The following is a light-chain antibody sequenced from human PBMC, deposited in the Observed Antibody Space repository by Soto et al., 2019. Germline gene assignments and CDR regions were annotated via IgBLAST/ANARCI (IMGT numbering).Light chain of an antibody. Sequence: EIVMTQSPATLSVSPGERATLSCRASQTVYSNLDWNQQKTGQAPRLLIYGASTRATGIPARFSGSGSGTEFTLTVSSLQSENFAGYYCQQYKDWSWTFGQGTKVQIK. CDR3: QQYKDWSWT. V-gene: IGKV3-15*01. CDR1: QTVYSN. J-gene: IGKJ1*01. CDR2: GAS.